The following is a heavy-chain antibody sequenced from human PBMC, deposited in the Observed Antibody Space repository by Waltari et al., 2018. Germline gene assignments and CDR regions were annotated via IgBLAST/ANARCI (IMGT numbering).Heavy chain of an antibody. CDR2: IIPIFGTA. D-gene: IGHD6-19*01. V-gene: IGHV1-69*08. CDR3: ARRRIPGIAVAGTGAYYYYGMDV. CDR1: GGTFSSYA. Sequence: QVQLVQSGAEVKKPGSSVKVSCKASGGTFSSYAITCVRQAPGQGLEWMGRIIPIFGTANYAQKFQGRVTITADKSTSTAYMELSSLRSEDTAVYYCARRRIPGIAVAGTGAYYYYGMDVWGQGTTVTVSS. J-gene: IGHJ6*02.